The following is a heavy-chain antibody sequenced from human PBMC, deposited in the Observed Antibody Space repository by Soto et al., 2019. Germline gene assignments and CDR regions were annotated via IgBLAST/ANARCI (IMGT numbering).Heavy chain of an antibody. J-gene: IGHJ3*02. CDR3: AKSRWLVPANDFDI. CDR1: GFTFSSYA. Sequence: GGSLRLSCAASGFTFSSYAVSWVRKAPGKGLEWVSAISGSGGSTYYADSVKGRFTISRDNSKNTLYLQMNSLRAEDTAVYYCAKSRWLVPANDFDIWGQGTMVTVSS. V-gene: IGHV3-23*01. CDR2: ISGSGGST. D-gene: IGHD6-19*01.